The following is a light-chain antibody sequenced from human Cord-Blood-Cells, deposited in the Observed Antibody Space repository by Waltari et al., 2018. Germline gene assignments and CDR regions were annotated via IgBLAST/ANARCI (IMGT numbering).Light chain of an antibody. CDR1: QSLLHSNGYNY. CDR3: MQALQTPYT. Sequence: DIVMTQSPLSVPVTPGETASISCSSSQSLLHSNGYNYLDWYLQKPGQSQQLLIYLGSNRASGVPDRFSGSGSGTDFTLKISRVEAEDVGVYYCMQALQTPYTFGQGTKLEIK. V-gene: IGKV2-28*01. J-gene: IGKJ2*01. CDR2: LGS.